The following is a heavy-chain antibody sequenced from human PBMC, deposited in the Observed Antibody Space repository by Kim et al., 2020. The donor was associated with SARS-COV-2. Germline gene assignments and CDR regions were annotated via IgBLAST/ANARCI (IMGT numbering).Heavy chain of an antibody. J-gene: IGHJ6*02. CDR3: ARGSVYYYYGMDV. V-gene: IGHV1-69*01. Sequence: NYARKFQGRVTITADESTSTAYVELSSLRSEDTAVYYCARGSVYYYYGMDVWGQGTTVTVSS.